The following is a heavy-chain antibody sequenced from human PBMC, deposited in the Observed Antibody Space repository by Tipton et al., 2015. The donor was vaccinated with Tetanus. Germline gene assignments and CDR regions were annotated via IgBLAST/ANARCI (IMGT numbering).Heavy chain of an antibody. CDR1: GASISSDDYY. CDR2: IYHSGSA. J-gene: IGHJ6*02. D-gene: IGHD3-10*01. Sequence: TLSLTCTVSGASISSDDYYWSWIRQSPGKGLEWIGYIYHSGSAYYRPSLKSRATISVDTTKKQVSLKLSSVTAADTAVYYCARGDYYGSGTYDVWGQGTTVTVPS. V-gene: IGHV4-30-4*01. CDR3: ARGDYYGSGTYDV.